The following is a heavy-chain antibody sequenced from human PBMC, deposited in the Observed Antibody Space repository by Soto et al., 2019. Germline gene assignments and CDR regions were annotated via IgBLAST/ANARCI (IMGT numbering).Heavy chain of an antibody. D-gene: IGHD6-13*01. CDR3: ARVQTGWIAAAGSNWFDP. V-gene: IGHV4-31*03. J-gene: IGHJ5*02. CDR1: GGSISSGGYY. CDR2: IYYSGST. Sequence: SETLSLTCTVSGGSISSGGYYWSWIRQHPGKGLEWIGYIYYSGSTYYNPSLKSRVTISVDTSKNQFSLKLSSVTAADTAVYYCARVQTGWIAAAGSNWFDPWGQGTLVTVSS.